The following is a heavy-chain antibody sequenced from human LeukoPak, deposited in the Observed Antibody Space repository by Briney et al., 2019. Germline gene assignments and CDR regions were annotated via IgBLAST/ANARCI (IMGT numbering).Heavy chain of an antibody. J-gene: IGHJ4*02. CDR1: GGSISSGDYY. D-gene: IGHD4-17*01. Sequence: SETLSLTCTVSGGSISSGDYYRSWIRQPPGKGLEWIGYIYYSGSTYYNPSLKSRVTISVDTSKNQFSLKLSSVTAADTAVYYCARGEDYGDTFDYWGQGTLVTVSS. V-gene: IGHV4-30-4*01. CDR2: IYYSGST. CDR3: ARGEDYGDTFDY.